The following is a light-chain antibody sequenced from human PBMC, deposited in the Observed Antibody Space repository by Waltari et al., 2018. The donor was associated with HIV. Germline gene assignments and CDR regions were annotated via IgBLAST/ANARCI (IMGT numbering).Light chain of an antibody. V-gene: IGKV3-20*01. CDR2: GVS. Sequence: EIVLTPSPGTLSLSPGERATLSCRASKSVSNKNLAWFQQKPGQAPRLVMSGVSTRATDIPVRFSGSGSETDFTLTISRLEPEDSAVYFCHQYADSPWTFGPGTKVEI. CDR1: KSVSNKN. J-gene: IGKJ1*01. CDR3: HQYADSPWT.